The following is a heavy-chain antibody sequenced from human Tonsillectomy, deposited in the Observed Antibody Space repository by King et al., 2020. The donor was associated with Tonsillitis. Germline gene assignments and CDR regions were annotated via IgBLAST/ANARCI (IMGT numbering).Heavy chain of an antibody. D-gene: IGHD4-23*01. Sequence: QLQESGPRLVKPSETLSLTCTVSGGSISSSDYFWAWVRQTPGKGLEWVASVSDRGDTYSKPSLRSRVNMSVDTSRTQFSLKLSSVTVSDTAVYYCARRALVTPSHAFDIWGQGTLVTVSS. J-gene: IGHJ3*02. V-gene: IGHV4-39*07. CDR3: ARRALVTPSHAFDI. CDR2: VSDRGDT. CDR1: GGSISSSDYF.